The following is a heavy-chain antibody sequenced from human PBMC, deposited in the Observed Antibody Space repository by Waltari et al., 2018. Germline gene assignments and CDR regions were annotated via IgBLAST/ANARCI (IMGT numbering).Heavy chain of an antibody. Sequence: EVQLVESGGGLVQPGGSLRLSCAASGFTFSSYWMTWVRQAPGKGLVGVSRSNTDGSSTSYADSVKGRFTISRDNAKNTLYLQMNSLRAEDTAVYYCARRDYGSGSYPLGYWGQGTLVTVSS. J-gene: IGHJ4*02. V-gene: IGHV3-74*01. CDR1: GFTFSSYW. D-gene: IGHD3-10*01. CDR3: ARRDYGSGSYPLGY. CDR2: SNTDGSST.